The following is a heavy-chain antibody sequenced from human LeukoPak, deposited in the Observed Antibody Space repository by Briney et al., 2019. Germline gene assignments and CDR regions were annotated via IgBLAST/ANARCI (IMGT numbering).Heavy chain of an antibody. Sequence: SETLSLTCTVSGGSISSYYWSWIRQPPGKGLEWIGYIYYSGSTNYNPSLKSRVTISVDMSKNQFSLKLSSVTAADTAVYYCARDSGSYEGGFDYWGQGTLVTVSS. D-gene: IGHD1-26*01. CDR3: ARDSGSYEGGFDY. CDR1: GGSISSYY. V-gene: IGHV4-59*01. J-gene: IGHJ4*02. CDR2: IYYSGST.